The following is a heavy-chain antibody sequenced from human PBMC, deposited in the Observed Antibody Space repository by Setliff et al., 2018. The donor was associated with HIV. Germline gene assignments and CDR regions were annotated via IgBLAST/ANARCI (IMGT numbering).Heavy chain of an antibody. CDR1: GGSISGYY. V-gene: IGHV4-4*09. CDR2: MHSSTAS. J-gene: IGHJ4*02. Sequence: SETLSLTCDVSGGSISGYYWSWIRQPPGRGLEWVGYMHSSTASNYDPSLKTRVTMSVDTSNNQFSLRLSSVTAADTAVYYCARAPITIFGVIIIPVYLDYWGQGTLVTVSS. D-gene: IGHD3-3*01. CDR3: ARAPITIFGVIIIPVYLDY.